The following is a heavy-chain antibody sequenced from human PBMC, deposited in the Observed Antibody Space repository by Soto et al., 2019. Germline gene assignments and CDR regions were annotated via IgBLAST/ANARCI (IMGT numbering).Heavy chain of an antibody. J-gene: IGHJ4*02. D-gene: IGHD3-3*01. CDR2: ISYDGSNK. Sequence: GGSLRLSCAASGFTFSSYGMHWVRQAPGKGLEWVAVISYDGSNKYYADSVKGRFTISRDNSKNTLYLQMNSLRAEDTAVYYGAKVLSYYDFWSGYDYWGQGTLVTVSS. CDR3: AKVLSYYDFWSGYDY. CDR1: GFTFSSYG. V-gene: IGHV3-30*18.